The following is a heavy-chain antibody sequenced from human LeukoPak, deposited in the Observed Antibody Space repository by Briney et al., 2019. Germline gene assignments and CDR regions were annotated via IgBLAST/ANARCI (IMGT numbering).Heavy chain of an antibody. V-gene: IGHV1-69*13. CDR3: ARGWTGYDILTIFDY. D-gene: IGHD3-9*01. Sequence: ASVKVSCKASGGTFSSYAISWVRQAPGQGLEWMGGIIPIFGTANHAQKFQGRVTITADESTSTAYMELSSLRSEDTAVYYCARGWTGYDILTIFDYWGQGTLVTVSS. J-gene: IGHJ4*02. CDR1: GGTFSSYA. CDR2: IIPIFGTA.